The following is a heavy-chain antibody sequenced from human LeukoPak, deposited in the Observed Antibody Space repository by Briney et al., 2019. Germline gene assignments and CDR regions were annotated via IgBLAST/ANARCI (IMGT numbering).Heavy chain of an antibody. CDR2: ISNNGGRT. CDR1: GFTFSSYA. CDR3: VKDGRIQLWPPYYFDY. Sequence: GGSLRLSCSASGFTFSSYAMHWVRQAPGKGLEYVSAISNNGGRTYYADSVKGRFIISRDNSKNTLYLQMSSLGPEDTAVYYCVKDGRIQLWPPYYFDYWGQGTPVTVSS. D-gene: IGHD5-18*01. J-gene: IGHJ4*02. V-gene: IGHV3-64D*06.